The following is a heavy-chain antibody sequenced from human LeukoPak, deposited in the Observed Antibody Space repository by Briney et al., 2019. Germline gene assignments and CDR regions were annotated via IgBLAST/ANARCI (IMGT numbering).Heavy chain of an antibody. CDR3: AKGFTVTTYGWGVDY. Sequence: GGSLRLSCAASAFTFSNYAMSWVRQAPGKGLEWVSGISGSGGSTYYADSVRGRFTISRGNSKNTLYLQINSLRAEDTAVYYCAKGFTVTTYGWGVDYWGQGTLVTVSS. V-gene: IGHV3-23*01. J-gene: IGHJ4*02. D-gene: IGHD4-17*01. CDR2: ISGSGGST. CDR1: AFTFSNYA.